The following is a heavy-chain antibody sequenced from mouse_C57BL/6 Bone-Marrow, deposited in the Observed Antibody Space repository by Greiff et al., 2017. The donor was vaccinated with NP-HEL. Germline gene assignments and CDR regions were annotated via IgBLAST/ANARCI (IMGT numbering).Heavy chain of an antibody. V-gene: IGHV7-1*01. Sequence: EVMLVESGGGLVQSGRSLRLSCATSGFTFSDFYMEWVRQAPGKGLEWIAASRNKANDYTTEYSASVKGRFIVSRDTSQSILYLQMNALRAEDTAIYYCARDAPDGNYEDCWYFDVWGTGTTVTVSS. J-gene: IGHJ1*03. CDR3: ARDAPDGNYEDCWYFDV. CDR1: GFTFSDFY. CDR2: SRNKANDYTT. D-gene: IGHD2-1*01.